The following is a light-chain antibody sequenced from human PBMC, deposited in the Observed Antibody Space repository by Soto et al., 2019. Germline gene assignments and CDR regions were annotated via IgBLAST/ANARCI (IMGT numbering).Light chain of an antibody. CDR2: DDS. J-gene: IGLJ1*01. CDR1: SSYAGGYNY. V-gene: IGLV2-14*01. Sequence: QSVLTQLACVSGSHGQSITIFCTGTSSYAGGYNYVAWYQQHPGKAPKLMIYDDSHRPSRVSNRFSGSKSGNTASINISGLQAKDEADYYCSSYTSSSSYVSGTGTKFTVL. CDR3: SSYTSSSSYV.